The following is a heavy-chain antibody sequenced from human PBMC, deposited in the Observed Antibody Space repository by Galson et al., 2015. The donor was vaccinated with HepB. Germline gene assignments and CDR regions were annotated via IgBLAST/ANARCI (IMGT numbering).Heavy chain of an antibody. D-gene: IGHD3-22*01. V-gene: IGHV1-69*13. CDR3: ARDTRHYYESSGYYPGAGRYFDL. CDR2: IIPILGTA. CDR1: GGTFSSYA. J-gene: IGHJ2*01. Sequence: SVKVSCKASGGTFSSYAINWVRQAPGQGLEWMGGIIPILGTANYAQKFQGRVTITADESTTTAYMELNSLRSEDTAVYYYARDTRHYYESSGYYPGAGRYFDLWGRGTLVTVSS.